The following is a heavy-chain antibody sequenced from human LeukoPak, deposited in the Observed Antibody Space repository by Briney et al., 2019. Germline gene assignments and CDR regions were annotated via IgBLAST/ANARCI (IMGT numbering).Heavy chain of an antibody. D-gene: IGHD5-18*01. CDR1: GYTFTSYG. CDR2: ISAYNGNT. Sequence: GASVKVSCKASGYTFTSYGISWVRQAPGQGLEWMGWISAYNGNTNYAQKLQGRVTMTTDTSTSTAYMELRSLRSDDTAVYYCAREVDTAMTHNWFDPWGQGTLVTVSS. CDR3: AREVDTAMTHNWFDP. J-gene: IGHJ5*02. V-gene: IGHV1-18*01.